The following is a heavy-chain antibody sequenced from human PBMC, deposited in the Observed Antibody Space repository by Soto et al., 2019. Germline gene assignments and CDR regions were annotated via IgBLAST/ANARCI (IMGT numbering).Heavy chain of an antibody. CDR1: GGTFSSYA. CDR2: IIPIFGTA. D-gene: IGHD3-22*01. Sequence: SVKVSCKASGGTFSSYAISWVRQAPGQGPEWMGGIIPIFGTANYAQKFQGRVTITADESTSTAYMELSSLRSEDTAVYYCARDKSPYDSSGYYYLFDYWGQGTLVTVSS. V-gene: IGHV1-69*13. J-gene: IGHJ4*02. CDR3: ARDKSPYDSSGYYYLFDY.